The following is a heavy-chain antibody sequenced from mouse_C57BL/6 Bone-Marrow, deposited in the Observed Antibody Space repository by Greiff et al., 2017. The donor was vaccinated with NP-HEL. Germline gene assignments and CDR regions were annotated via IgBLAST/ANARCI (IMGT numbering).Heavy chain of an antibody. Sequence: VKLQESGPGLVQPSQSLSITCTVSGFSLTSYGVHWVRQSPGKGLEWLGVIWSGGSTDYNAAFISRLSISKDNSKSQVFFKMNSLQADDTAIYYCAGYYRFAYWGQGTLVTVSA. D-gene: IGHD2-12*01. CDR1: GFSLTSYG. CDR2: IWSGGST. V-gene: IGHV2-2*01. CDR3: AGYYRFAY. J-gene: IGHJ3*01.